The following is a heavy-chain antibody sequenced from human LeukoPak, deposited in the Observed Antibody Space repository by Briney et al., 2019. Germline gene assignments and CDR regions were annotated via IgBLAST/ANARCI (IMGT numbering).Heavy chain of an antibody. D-gene: IGHD3-3*01. J-gene: IGHJ6*03. Sequence: PGRSLRLSCAASGFTFSSYGMHWVRQAPGKGLEWVAVISYDGSNKYYADSVKGRFTISRDNSKNTLYLQMNSLRAEDTAVYYCARDHAFSYYYYYMDVWGKGTTVTVSS. V-gene: IGHV3-30*03. CDR1: GFTFSSYG. CDR3: ARDHAFSYYYYYMDV. CDR2: ISYDGSNK.